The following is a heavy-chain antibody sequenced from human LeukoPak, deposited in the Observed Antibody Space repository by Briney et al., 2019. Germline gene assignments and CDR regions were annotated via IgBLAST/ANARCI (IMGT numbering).Heavy chain of an antibody. CDR2: IYSGGST. CDR3: ARDGGDGSGYFPDGFDG. V-gene: IGHV3-66*01. CDR1: GFTVSSNY. D-gene: IGHD3-22*01. Sequence: GGSLRLSCAASGFTVSSNYMSWVRQAPGKGLEWVSVIYSGGSTYYADSVKGRFTISRDNSKNTLYLQMNSLRAEDTAVYYCARDGGDGSGYFPDGFDGWGQGTMVTVSS. J-gene: IGHJ3*01.